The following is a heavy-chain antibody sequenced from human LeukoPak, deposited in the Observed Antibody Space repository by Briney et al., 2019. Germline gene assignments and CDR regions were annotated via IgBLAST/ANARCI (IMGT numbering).Heavy chain of an antibody. J-gene: IGHJ3*02. V-gene: IGHV4-59*01. CDR2: IYYSGST. Sequence: SETLSLTCTVSGGSISSYYWSWIRQPPGKGLEWIGYIYYSGSTNYNPSLKSRVTISVDTSKNQFSLKLSSVTAADTAVYYCARDPYYYEKNVFDIGAQGTMATVSS. CDR1: GGSISSYY. D-gene: IGHD3-22*01. CDR3: ARDPYYYEKNVFDI.